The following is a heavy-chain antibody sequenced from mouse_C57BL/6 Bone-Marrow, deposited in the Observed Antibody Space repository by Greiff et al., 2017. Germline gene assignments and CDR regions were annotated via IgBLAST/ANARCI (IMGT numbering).Heavy chain of an antibody. CDR3: AKLAYYFDY. J-gene: IGHJ2*01. CDR1: GYTFTSYW. D-gene: IGHD4-1*01. V-gene: IGHV1-81*01. CDR2: IYPRSGNT. Sequence: QVQLQQPGAELVKPGASVKLSCKASGYTFTSYWMHWVKQRTGQGLEWIGEIYPRSGNTYYNEKFKGKATLTADKSSSTAYMELRSLTSEDSAVYFCAKLAYYFDYWGQGTTLTVSS.